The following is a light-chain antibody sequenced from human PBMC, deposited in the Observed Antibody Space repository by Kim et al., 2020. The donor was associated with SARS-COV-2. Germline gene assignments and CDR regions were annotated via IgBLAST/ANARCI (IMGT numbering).Light chain of an antibody. Sequence: SASVGDGITIPCRAGEDIRKSVAWFQHKPAKAPTRLVFEASTLEGGVPPRFSASGSGTQFALIINNLQPEDSATYFCLQHHLYPLTFGGGTRVEIK. CDR3: LQHHLYPLT. J-gene: IGKJ4*02. CDR2: EAS. CDR1: EDIRKS. V-gene: IGKV1-17*02.